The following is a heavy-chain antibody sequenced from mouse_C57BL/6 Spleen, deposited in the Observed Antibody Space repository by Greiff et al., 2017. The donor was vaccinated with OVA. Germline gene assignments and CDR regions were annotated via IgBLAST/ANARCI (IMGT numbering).Heavy chain of an antibody. V-gene: IGHV1-76*01. CDR3: ARRAYYDYDWFAY. CDR2: IYPGSGNT. D-gene: IGHD2-4*01. Sequence: QVQLKESGAELVRPGASVKLSCKASGYTFTDYYINWVKQRPGQGLEWIARIYPGSGNTYYNEKFKGKATLTAEKSSSTAYMQLSSLTSEDSAVYFCARRAYYDYDWFAYWGQGTLVTVSA. J-gene: IGHJ3*01. CDR1: GYTFTDYY.